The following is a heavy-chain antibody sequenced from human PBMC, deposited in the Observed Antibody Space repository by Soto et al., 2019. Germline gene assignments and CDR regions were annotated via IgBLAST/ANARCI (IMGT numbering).Heavy chain of an antibody. V-gene: IGHV1-46*01. J-gene: IGHJ4*02. CDR3: SRDTRSISGVAQTPFDI. Sequence: QVQLVQSGAEVKEPGASVKVSCKASGYTFANDYIHWVRQVPGQGLEWMGRIKPSGGATLYAQKFQGRVTMTRDTSTNTLYMDLSSLRSDDTAMYYCSRDTRSISGVAQTPFDIWGQGTLVTVSS. CDR2: IKPSGGAT. CDR1: GYTFANDY. D-gene: IGHD3-3*01.